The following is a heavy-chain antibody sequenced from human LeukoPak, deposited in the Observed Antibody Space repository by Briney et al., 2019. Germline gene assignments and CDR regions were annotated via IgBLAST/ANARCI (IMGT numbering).Heavy chain of an antibody. Sequence: SETLSLTCTVSGGSISSSSYYWGWIRQPPGKGLEWIGSIYYSGSTYYNPSLKSRVTISVDTSKNQFSLKLSSVTAADTAVYCCVQINRYCSGGSCSRDAFDIWGQGTMVTVSS. D-gene: IGHD2-15*01. CDR2: IYYSGST. V-gene: IGHV4-39*07. CDR3: VQINRYCSGGSCSRDAFDI. CDR1: GGSISSSSYY. J-gene: IGHJ3*02.